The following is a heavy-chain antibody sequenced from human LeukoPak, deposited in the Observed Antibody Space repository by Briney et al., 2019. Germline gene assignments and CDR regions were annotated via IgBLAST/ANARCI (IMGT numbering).Heavy chain of an antibody. J-gene: IGHJ4*02. CDR1: GGTFSSYT. CDR3: ARRDGRAARGFDY. V-gene: IGHV1-69*02. D-gene: IGHD6-6*01. CDR2: IIPILGIA. Sequence: SVKVSCKDSGGTFSSYTISWVRQAPGQGLEWMGRIIPILGIANYAQKFQGRVTITADKSTSTAYMELSSLRSEDTAVYYCARRDGRAARGFDYWGQGTLVTVSS.